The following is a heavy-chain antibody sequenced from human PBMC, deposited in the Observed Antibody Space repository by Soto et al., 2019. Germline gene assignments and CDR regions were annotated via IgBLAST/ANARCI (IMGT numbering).Heavy chain of an antibody. CDR2: IKQDGSEK. J-gene: IGHJ3*02. CDR1: GFTFSSYW. CDR3: ARDFGDYEMQAFDI. Sequence: GSLRLSCAASGFTFSSYWMSWVRQAPGKGLEWVANIKQDGSEKYYVDSVKGRFTISRDNAKNSLYLQMNSLRAEETAVYYCARDFGDYEMQAFDIWGQGTMVTVSS. D-gene: IGHD3-16*01. V-gene: IGHV3-7*01.